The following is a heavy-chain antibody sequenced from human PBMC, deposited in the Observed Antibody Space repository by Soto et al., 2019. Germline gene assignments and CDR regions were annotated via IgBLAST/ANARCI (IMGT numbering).Heavy chain of an antibody. CDR3: ARDVMEILNYYGMDV. J-gene: IGHJ6*02. V-gene: IGHV3-21*04. D-gene: IGHD1-1*01. Sequence: GGSLRLSCAASVFTFSSYSMKWFRQAPVKGLEWVSSISSSSSYIYYADSVKGRFTISRDNAKNSLYLQMNSLRSEDTAVYYCARDVMEILNYYGMDVWGQGTTVTVSS. CDR1: VFTFSSYS. CDR2: ISSSSSYI.